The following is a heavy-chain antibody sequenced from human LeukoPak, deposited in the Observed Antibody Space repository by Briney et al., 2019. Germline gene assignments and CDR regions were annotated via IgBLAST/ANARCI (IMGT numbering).Heavy chain of an antibody. Sequence: GGSLRLSCAASGFIFRTHWMSWVRQAPEKGLEWVASINQGGGDTYYVESVKGRFTISRDNAMNSFFLQMNALRAEDTAVYYCARLIGDRTIYDYWGQGTLVTVSS. J-gene: IGHJ4*02. D-gene: IGHD6-6*01. CDR2: INQGGGDT. V-gene: IGHV3-7*01. CDR3: ARLIGDRTIYDY. CDR1: GFIFRTHW.